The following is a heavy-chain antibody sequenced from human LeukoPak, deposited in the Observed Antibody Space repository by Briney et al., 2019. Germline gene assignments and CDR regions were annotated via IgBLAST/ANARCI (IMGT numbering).Heavy chain of an antibody. J-gene: IGHJ6*02. CDR2: ISYDGSNK. Sequence: EPGRSLRLSCAASGFTFSTYGMHWVRQAPGKGLEWVTVISYDGSNKYYADSVKGRFTISRDNSKNTLYLQMNSLRAEDTAVYYCARDLPSAAPYCSGGSCYPEGYYYYYGMDVWGQGTTVTVSS. CDR3: ARDLPSAAPYCSGGSCYPEGYYYYYGMDV. V-gene: IGHV3-30*03. D-gene: IGHD2-15*01. CDR1: GFTFSTYG.